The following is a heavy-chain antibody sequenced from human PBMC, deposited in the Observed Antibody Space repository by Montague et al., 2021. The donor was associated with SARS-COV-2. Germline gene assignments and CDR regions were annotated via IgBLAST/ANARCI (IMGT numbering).Heavy chain of an antibody. Sequence: SETLSLTCSVSVGPSSRSSHDQGGRRHPPTKGPAGVGKIYHAGRTYYNPSLKSRATIFVDTSNSQFSLKLTSVTAADTAVYYCARQLRYYDWRADYWGQGTLVSVSS. V-gene: IGHV4-39*07. J-gene: IGHJ4*02. CDR1: VGPSSRSSHD. CDR3: ARQLRYYDWRADY. D-gene: IGHD3-9*01. CDR2: IYHAGRT.